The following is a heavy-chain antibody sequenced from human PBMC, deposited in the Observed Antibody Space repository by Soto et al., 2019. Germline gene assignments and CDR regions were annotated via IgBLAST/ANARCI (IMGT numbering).Heavy chain of an antibody. D-gene: IGHD2-21*01. J-gene: IGHJ4*02. CDR1: GGSISSYY. CDR3: ARDKIPGLFDY. CDR2: IYYSGST. Sequence: SETLSLTCSVSGGSISSYYWSWIRQPPGKGLEWIGYIYYSGSTNYNPSLKSRVTISVDTSKNQFSLKLTSVTAADTAVYYCARDKIPGLFDYWGQGTLVTVSS. V-gene: IGHV4-59*12.